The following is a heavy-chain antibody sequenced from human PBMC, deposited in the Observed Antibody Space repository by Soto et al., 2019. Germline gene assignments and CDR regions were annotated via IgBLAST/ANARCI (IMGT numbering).Heavy chain of an antibody. V-gene: IGHV3-30*18. CDR2: ISYDGSNK. CDR3: AKDATGDLDY. CDR1: GFIFSSYA. J-gene: IGHJ4*02. Sequence: VQLLESGGGLVQSGGSLRLSCAASGFIFSSYAMTWVRQGPGKGLEWVAVISYDGSNKYYADSVKGRFTISRDNSKNTLYLQMNSLRAEDTAVYYCAKDATGDLDYWGQGTLVTVSS. D-gene: IGHD7-27*01.